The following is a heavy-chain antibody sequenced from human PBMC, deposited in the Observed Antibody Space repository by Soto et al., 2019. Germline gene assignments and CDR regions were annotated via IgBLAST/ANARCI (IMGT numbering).Heavy chain of an antibody. CDR3: ARGYSIAARPWWFDP. J-gene: IGHJ5*02. CDR1: GGSVSSGSYY. D-gene: IGHD6-6*01. CDR2: IYYSGST. Sequence: SETLSLTCTVSGGSVSSGSYYWSWIRQPPGKGLEWIGYIYYSGSTNYNPSLKSRVTISVDTSKNQFSLKLSSVTAADTAVYYGARGYSIAARPWWFDPWGQGTLVTVSS. V-gene: IGHV4-61*01.